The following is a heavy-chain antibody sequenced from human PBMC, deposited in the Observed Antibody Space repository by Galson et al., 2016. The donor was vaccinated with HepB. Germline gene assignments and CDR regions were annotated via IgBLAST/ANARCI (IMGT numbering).Heavy chain of an antibody. Sequence: SLRLSCAASGFIFRTYGMHWVRQAPGKGLEWVAVIWYDGSRKYYADSVKGRFTISRDNSKNTLYLQMNSLRAEDTAVYYCARDLFGFYYDSDERLGYWGQGTLVTVSS. D-gene: IGHD3-22*01. CDR2: IWYDGSRK. V-gene: IGHV3-33*01. CDR3: ARDLFGFYYDSDERLGY. CDR1: GFIFRTYG. J-gene: IGHJ4*02.